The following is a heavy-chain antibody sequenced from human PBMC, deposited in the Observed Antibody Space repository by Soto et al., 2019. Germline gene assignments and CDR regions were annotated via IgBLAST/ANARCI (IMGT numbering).Heavy chain of an antibody. Sequence: QVQLVESGGGVVQPGRSLRLSCEASGFTFSSYAMHWVRQAPGKGLEWVAVISYDGSNKYYADSVKGRFTISRDNSKNTMYLQMNSLRAEDTAVYYCARDYKYSSSSFDYWGQGTLVTVSS. V-gene: IGHV3-30-3*01. CDR3: ARDYKYSSSSFDY. CDR2: ISYDGSNK. J-gene: IGHJ4*02. CDR1: GFTFSSYA. D-gene: IGHD6-6*01.